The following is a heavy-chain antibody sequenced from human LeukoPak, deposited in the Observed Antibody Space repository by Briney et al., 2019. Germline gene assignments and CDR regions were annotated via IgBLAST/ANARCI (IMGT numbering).Heavy chain of an antibody. CDR3: ARHCRDYDFWSGYYTGNWFDP. V-gene: IGHV4-34*01. Sequence: SETLSLTCAVYGGSFSGYYWSWIRQPPGKGLEWIGSIYYSRSTYYNPSLKSRVTISVDTSKNQFSLKPSSVTAADTAVYYCARHCRDYDFWSGYYTGNWFDPWGQGTLVTVSS. CDR2: IYYSRST. CDR1: GGSFSGYY. D-gene: IGHD3-3*01. J-gene: IGHJ5*02.